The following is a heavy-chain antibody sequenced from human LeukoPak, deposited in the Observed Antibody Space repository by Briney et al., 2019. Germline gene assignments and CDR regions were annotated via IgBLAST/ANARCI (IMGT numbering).Heavy chain of an antibody. Sequence: GASVKVSCKASGYTFTGYYMHWVRQAPGQGLEWMGCINPNSGSTNYAQKLQGRVTITRDTSISTAYMERSMLRSDDTVVYYCAREICRDGSCCARYGAFDIWGQGTMVTVSS. V-gene: IGHV1-2*01. J-gene: IGHJ3*02. CDR3: AREICRDGSCCARYGAFDI. CDR1: GYTFTGYY. D-gene: IGHD2-15*01. CDR2: INPNSGST.